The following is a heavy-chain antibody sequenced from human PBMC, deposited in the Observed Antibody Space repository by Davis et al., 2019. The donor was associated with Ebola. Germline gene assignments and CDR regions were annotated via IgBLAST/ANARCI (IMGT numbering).Heavy chain of an antibody. CDR3: AKDIARKYSSGWYAPLGAAFDI. J-gene: IGHJ3*02. CDR1: GFTFSSYA. D-gene: IGHD6-19*01. V-gene: IGHV3-30-3*01. CDR2: ISYDGSNK. Sequence: GESLKISCAASGFTFSSYAMHWVRQAPGKGLEWVAVISYDGSNKYYADSVKGRFTISRDNSKNTLYLQMNSLRAEDTAVYYCAKDIARKYSSGWYAPLGAAFDIWGQGTMVTVSS.